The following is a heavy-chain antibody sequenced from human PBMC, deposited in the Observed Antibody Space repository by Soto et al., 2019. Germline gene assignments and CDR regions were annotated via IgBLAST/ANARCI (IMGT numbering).Heavy chain of an antibody. V-gene: IGHV1-8*01. J-gene: IGHJ6*04. CDR2: MNPNSGYT. CDR1: GYTFNNYD. Sequence: QVQLVQSGAEVKKPGASVKVSCKASGYTFNNYDIHWVRQATGQGLEWVGWMNPNSGYTEFAQKFQCRVSMTRNTSISTAYMELSSLRSEDTAMYYCARGPRVRADTIFGVVIVLDIWGKGTTVTVSS. CDR3: ARGPRVRADTIFGVVIVLDI. D-gene: IGHD3-3*01.